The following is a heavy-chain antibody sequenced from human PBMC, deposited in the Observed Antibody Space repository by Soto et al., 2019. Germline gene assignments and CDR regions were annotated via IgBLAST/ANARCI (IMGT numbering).Heavy chain of an antibody. D-gene: IGHD4-17*01. Sequence: SRTLSLSGPVSGDYISSGGSSCSWLRPAPGKGLEWSGYISPSGSTYYNPSLASRVIISGDRSKNQLSLKLTSVTAADTALYYCARRNGDSYFDYWGQGTLVTV. V-gene: IGHV4-30-2*01. J-gene: IGHJ4*02. CDR3: ARRNGDSYFDY. CDR2: ISPSGST. CDR1: GDYISSGGSS.